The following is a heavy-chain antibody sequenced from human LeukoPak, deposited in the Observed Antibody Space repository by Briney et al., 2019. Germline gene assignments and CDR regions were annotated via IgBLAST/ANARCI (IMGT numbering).Heavy chain of an antibody. J-gene: IGHJ4*02. Sequence: ASVKVSCKASGGTFSSYAISWVRQAPGQGLERMGRIIPILGIANYAQKLQGRVTMTTDTSTSTAYMELRSLRSDDTAVYYCARGVTAMANFDYWGQGTLVTVSS. D-gene: IGHD5-18*01. CDR2: IIPILGIA. CDR3: ARGVTAMANFDY. CDR1: GGTFSSYA. V-gene: IGHV1-69*04.